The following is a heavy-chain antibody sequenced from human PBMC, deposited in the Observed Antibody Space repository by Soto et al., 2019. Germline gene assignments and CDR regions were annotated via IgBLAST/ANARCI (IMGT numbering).Heavy chain of an antibody. D-gene: IGHD3-22*01. CDR1: GFTFSSYA. J-gene: IGHJ4*02. V-gene: IGHV3-23*01. Sequence: GGSLRLSCAASGFTFSSYAMSWVRQAPGKGLEWVSAISGSGGSTYYADSVKGRFTISRNNSKKTRYLQMNSLRAEDTAVYYCAKFKSDYYDSSGHLDYWGQGTLVTVSS. CDR3: AKFKSDYYDSSGHLDY. CDR2: ISGSGGST.